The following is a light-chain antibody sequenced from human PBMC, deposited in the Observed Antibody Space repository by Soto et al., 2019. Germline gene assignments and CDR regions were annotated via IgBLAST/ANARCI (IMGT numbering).Light chain of an antibody. J-gene: IGKJ1*01. CDR1: QRVTDSY. Sequence: IVLTQSPGTLSLSPGERATLSRRASQRVTDSYLAWYQQKPGQAPRLLIYGTSSRATGIPDRFSGSGSGTDFSLTISRLEPEDFAVYYCQQYGSSSWTLGQGTKVDIK. CDR2: GTS. V-gene: IGKV3-20*01. CDR3: QQYGSSSWT.